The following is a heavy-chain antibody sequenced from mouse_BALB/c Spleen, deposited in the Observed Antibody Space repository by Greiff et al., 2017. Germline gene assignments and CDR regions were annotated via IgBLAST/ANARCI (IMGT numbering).Heavy chain of an antibody. CDR3: ARSLAY. CDR2: ISYSGST. V-gene: IGHV3-2*02. Sequence: EVNLVESGPGLVKPSQSLSLTCTVTGYSITSDYAWNWIRQFPGNKLEWMGYISYSGSTSYNPSLKSRISITRDTSKNQFFLQLNSVTTEDTATYYCARSLAYWGQGTLVTVSA. CDR1: GYSITSDYA. J-gene: IGHJ3*01.